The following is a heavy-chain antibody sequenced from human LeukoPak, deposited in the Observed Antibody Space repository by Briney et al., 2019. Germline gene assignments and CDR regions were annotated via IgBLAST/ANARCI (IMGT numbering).Heavy chain of an antibody. V-gene: IGHV3-30*03. CDR3: ARDHGVAAAGTGFDY. J-gene: IGHJ4*02. Sequence: PGGSLRLSCAASGFIFSDYGMHWVRQAPGKGLEWVAFIPFDGSNKYFTDSVKGRFAISWDNSKNTVFLQMNSLRVEDTAVYYCARDHGVAAAGTGFDYWGQGTLVTVSS. CDR1: GFIFSDYG. CDR2: IPFDGSNK. D-gene: IGHD6-13*01.